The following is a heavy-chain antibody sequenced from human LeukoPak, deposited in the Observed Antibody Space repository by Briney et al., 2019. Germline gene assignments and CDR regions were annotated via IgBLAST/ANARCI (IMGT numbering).Heavy chain of an antibody. CDR3: ARGPAYLITIFGVVTTPVDY. Sequence: SETLSLTCAAYGGSFSGYYWSWLRQPPGKGLEWIGEINHSGSTNYNPSLKSRVTISVDTSKNQFSLKLSSVTAADTAVYYCARGPAYLITIFGVVTTPVDYWGQGTLVTVSS. V-gene: IGHV4-34*01. J-gene: IGHJ4*02. CDR1: GGSFSGYY. CDR2: INHSGST. D-gene: IGHD3-3*01.